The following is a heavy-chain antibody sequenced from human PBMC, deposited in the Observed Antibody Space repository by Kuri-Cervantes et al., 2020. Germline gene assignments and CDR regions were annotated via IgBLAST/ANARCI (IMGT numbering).Heavy chain of an antibody. CDR3: ARDRGMVTSGYYFRSFVQGDYYGMDV. Sequence: SVKVSCKASGGTFSSYTISWVRQAPGQGLEWMGRIIPILGMANYAQKFQGRVTITADKSTSTAHMELSSLRSEDTAVYYCARDRGMVTSGYYFRSFVQGDYYGMDVWGQGTTVTVSS. J-gene: IGHJ6*02. V-gene: IGHV1-69*04. D-gene: IGHD3-3*01. CDR1: GGTFSSYT. CDR2: IIPILGMA.